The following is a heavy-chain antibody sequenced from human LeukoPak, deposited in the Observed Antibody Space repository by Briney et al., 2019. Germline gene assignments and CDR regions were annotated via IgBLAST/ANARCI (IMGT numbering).Heavy chain of an antibody. Sequence: SETLSLTCTVSGGSISSGSYYWSWIRQPAGKGLEWIGRIYTSGSINYNPSLWSRLSISIDTSRNQFSLRLGSVTAADTAIYYCARDRSYYSDTGADYWGQGKMVIVSS. D-gene: IGHD2-8*02. J-gene: IGHJ4*02. CDR2: IYTSGSI. V-gene: IGHV4-61*02. CDR1: GGSISSGSYY. CDR3: ARDRSYYSDTGADY.